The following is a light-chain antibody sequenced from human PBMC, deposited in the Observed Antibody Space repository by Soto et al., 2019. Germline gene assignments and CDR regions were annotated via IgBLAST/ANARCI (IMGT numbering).Light chain of an antibody. V-gene: IGKV1-5*01. J-gene: IGKJ1*01. CDR3: QQYTNTNNPWM. CDR1: QTITTW. CDR2: DAS. Sequence: DIRVTQSPPTLSASVGDRVTITCRASQTITTWMAWYQQKPGKVPKLLVYDASTLQSGVATRFSGSGSGTEFTLIISGLQPEDSATYYCQQYTNTNNPWMFGQGTKVEI.